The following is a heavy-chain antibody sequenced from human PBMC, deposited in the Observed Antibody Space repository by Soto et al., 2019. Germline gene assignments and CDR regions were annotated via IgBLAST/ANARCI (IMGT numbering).Heavy chain of an antibody. Sequence: QLQLQESGSGLVKPSQTLSLTCAVSGDSIRSGGYSWSWIRQPPGKGLEWIGYIYHSGSTYYNPSLKSRVTISIDRSENQVSLKLSSVTAADTAVYYCARGSPVTTDYWGQGTLVTVSS. CDR2: IYHSGST. J-gene: IGHJ4*02. CDR1: GDSIRSGGYS. D-gene: IGHD4-17*01. CDR3: ARGSPVTTDY. V-gene: IGHV4-30-2*01.